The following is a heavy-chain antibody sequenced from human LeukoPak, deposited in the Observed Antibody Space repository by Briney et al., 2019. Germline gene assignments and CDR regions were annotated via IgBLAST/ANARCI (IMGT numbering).Heavy chain of an antibody. CDR2: ISSSGSTI. Sequence: GGSLRLSCEASGFTFSSYEMDWVRQAPGKGLEWVSYISSSGSTIYYADSVKGRFTISRDNAKNSLYLQMNSLRAEDTAVYYCARVLHKRNYDSTTYYGYWGQGTLVTVSS. J-gene: IGHJ4*02. V-gene: IGHV3-48*03. CDR3: ARVLHKRNYDSTTYYGY. D-gene: IGHD3-22*01. CDR1: GFTFSSYE.